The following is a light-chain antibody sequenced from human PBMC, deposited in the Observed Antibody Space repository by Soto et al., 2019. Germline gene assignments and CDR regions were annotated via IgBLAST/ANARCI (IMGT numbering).Light chain of an antibody. CDR1: QSVSSSY. Sequence: EIVLTQSPFTLPWSGRERASLSCMASQSVSSSYLAWYQQKPGQAPRLLIYGASSRATGIPDRFSGSGFGTDFTLTISSLEPDDFAVYYCHQYGRSSWTFGQGTKVDIK. CDR3: HQYGRSSWT. J-gene: IGKJ1*01. CDR2: GAS. V-gene: IGKV3-20*01.